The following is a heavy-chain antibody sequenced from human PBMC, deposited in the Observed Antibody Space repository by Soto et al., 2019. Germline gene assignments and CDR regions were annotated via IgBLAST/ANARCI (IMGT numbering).Heavy chain of an antibody. V-gene: IGHV4-39*01. CDR2: IYYSGST. Sequence: QLQLQESGPGLVKPSETLSLTCTVSGGSISSSSYYWGWIRQPPGKGLEWIGSIYYSGSTYYNPSLKSRVTISVDTSKNQFSLKLSSVTAADTAVYYCARLEQLWFFDYWGQGTLVTVSS. CDR1: GGSISSSSYY. J-gene: IGHJ4*02. CDR3: ARLEQLWFFDY. D-gene: IGHD5-18*01.